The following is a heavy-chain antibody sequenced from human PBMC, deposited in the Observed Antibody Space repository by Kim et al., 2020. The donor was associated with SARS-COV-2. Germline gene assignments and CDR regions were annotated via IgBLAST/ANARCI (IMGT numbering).Heavy chain of an antibody. D-gene: IGHD6-6*01. J-gene: IGHJ4*02. V-gene: IGHV4-34*01. CDR2: INHSGST. Sequence: SETLSLTCAVYGGSFSGYYWSWIRQPPGKGLEWIGEINHSGSTNYNPSLKSRVTISVDTSKNQFSLKLSSVTAADTAVYYCARGRYIAARPKSQKYYFDYWGQGTLVTVSS. CDR3: ARGRYIAARPKSQKYYFDY. CDR1: GGSFSGYY.